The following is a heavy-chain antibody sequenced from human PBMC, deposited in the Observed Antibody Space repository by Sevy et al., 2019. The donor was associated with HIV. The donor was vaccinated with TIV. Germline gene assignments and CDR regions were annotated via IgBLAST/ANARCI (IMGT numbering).Heavy chain of an antibody. CDR3: AKDVVGGYYDSSGYSDH. V-gene: IGHV3-23*01. CDR1: GFTFTEFV. J-gene: IGHJ4*02. CDR2: INSGGGST. D-gene: IGHD3-22*01. Sequence: GGSLRLSCAASGFTFTEFVMSWVRQAPGKGLEWVSTINSGGGSTYYADSVKGRFTNSRDNSQNTLDLQMNSLRAEDTAVYYCAKDVVGGYYDSSGYSDHWGQGTLVTVSS.